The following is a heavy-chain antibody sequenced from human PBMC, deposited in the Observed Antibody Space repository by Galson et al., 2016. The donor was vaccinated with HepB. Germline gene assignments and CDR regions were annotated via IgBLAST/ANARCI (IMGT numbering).Heavy chain of an antibody. J-gene: IGHJ4*02. Sequence: SVKVSCKASGYTFTAYYIHWVRQAPGQGLDYVGWINPYSGGTNYAQNFQGRVTMTRDTSISTAYMELTRLRADDTAVYYCANLGGIGGLILDNWGQGTLVTVSS. CDR3: ANLGGIGGLILDN. CDR1: GYTFTAYY. V-gene: IGHV1-2*02. CDR2: INPYSGGT. D-gene: IGHD3-16*01.